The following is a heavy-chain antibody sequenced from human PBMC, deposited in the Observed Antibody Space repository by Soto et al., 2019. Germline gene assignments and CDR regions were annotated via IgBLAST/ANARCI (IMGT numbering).Heavy chain of an antibody. J-gene: IGHJ5*02. CDR1: GYSFTNYW. CDR2: IYPRDSDT. D-gene: IGHD3-3*01. V-gene: IGHV5-51*01. Sequence: GESLKISCKGSGYSFTNYWIAWVRQMPGKGLEWMGVIYPRDSDTKYSPSFQGQVTISADKSISTAYLQWSSLKASDTAIYYCARQATYDFWSGYYVDPWGQGTLVTVPQ. CDR3: ARQATYDFWSGYYVDP.